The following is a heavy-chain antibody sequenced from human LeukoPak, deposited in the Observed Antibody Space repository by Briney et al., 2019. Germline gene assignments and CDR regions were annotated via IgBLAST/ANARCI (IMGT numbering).Heavy chain of an antibody. D-gene: IGHD3-10*01. CDR3: ARDNTMVRGVIDY. Sequence: SETLSLTCTVSGGSISSYYWSWIRQPPGKGLEWIGYIYYSGSTYYNPSLKSRATISVDTSKNQFSLKLSSVTAADTAVYYCARDNTMVRGVIDYWGQGTLVTVSS. CDR2: IYYSGST. J-gene: IGHJ4*02. V-gene: IGHV4-30-4*08. CDR1: GGSISSYY.